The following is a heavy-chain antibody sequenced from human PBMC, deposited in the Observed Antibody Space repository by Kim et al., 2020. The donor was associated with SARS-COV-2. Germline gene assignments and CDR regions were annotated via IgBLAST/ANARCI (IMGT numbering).Heavy chain of an antibody. CDR3: AKGYYDILWGFDY. V-gene: IGHV3-23*01. CDR2: ISGSGGST. J-gene: IGHJ4*02. CDR1: GFTFSGYA. D-gene: IGHD3-9*01. Sequence: GGSLRLSCAASGFTFSGYAMSWVRQAPGKGLEWVSAISGSGGSTYYADSVKGRFTISRDNSKNTLYLQLNSLRAEDTAVYYCAKGYYDILWGFDYWGQGTLVTVSS.